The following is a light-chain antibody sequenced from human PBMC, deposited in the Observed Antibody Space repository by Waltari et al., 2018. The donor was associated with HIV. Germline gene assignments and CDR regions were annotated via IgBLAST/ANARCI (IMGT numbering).Light chain of an antibody. CDR3: QQYYSTPHT. CDR2: WAS. Sequence: DIVMTQSPDSLAVSLGERATINCKSSQSVLYSSNHKNYLAWYQQKPVQPPKLLIYWASTRESGVPDRFSGSGSGTDFTLTISSLQAEDVAVYYCQQYYSTPHTFGQGTKLEIK. J-gene: IGKJ2*01. V-gene: IGKV4-1*01. CDR1: QSVLYSSNHKNY.